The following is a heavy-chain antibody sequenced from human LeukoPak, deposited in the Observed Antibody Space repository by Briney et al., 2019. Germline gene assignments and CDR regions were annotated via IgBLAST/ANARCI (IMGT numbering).Heavy chain of an antibody. CDR1: GFTFSSYG. D-gene: IGHD6-19*01. V-gene: IGHV3-23*01. CDR2: ISGSGGTT. J-gene: IGHJ4*01. CDR3: AKGIYSSGWSYFDY. Sequence: PGGSLRLSCVASGFTFSSYGMNWVRQAPGKGLEWVSGISGSGGTTYYADSVKGRFTISRDNSKNTLYLQMNSLRAEDTAVYYCAKGIYSSGWSYFDYWGHGTLVTVSS.